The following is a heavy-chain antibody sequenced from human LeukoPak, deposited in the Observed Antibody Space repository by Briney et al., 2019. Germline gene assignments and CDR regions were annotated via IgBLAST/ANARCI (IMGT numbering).Heavy chain of an antibody. CDR3: ARLGFGELLSDY. CDR2: IYYSGST. J-gene: IGHJ4*02. CDR1: GGSISSSSYY. D-gene: IGHD3-10*01. V-gene: IGHV4-39*01. Sequence: PSETLSLTCTVSGGSISSSSYYWGWIRQPPGKGLEWIGSIYYSGSTYYNPSLKSRVTISVDTSKNQFSLKLSSVTAADTAVYYCARLGFGELLSDYWGQGTLVTVSS.